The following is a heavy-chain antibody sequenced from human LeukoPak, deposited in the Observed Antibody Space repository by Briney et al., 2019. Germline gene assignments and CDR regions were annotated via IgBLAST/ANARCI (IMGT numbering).Heavy chain of an antibody. J-gene: IGHJ4*02. Sequence: SETLSLTCAVYGGSFSGYYWSWIRQPPGKGLEWIGEINHSGSTNYNPSLKSRVTISVDTSKNQFSLKLSTVTAADTAVYYCARGPGGYSYGPRRSFDYWGQGTLVTVSS. CDR1: GGSFSGYY. CDR3: ARGPGGYSYGPRRSFDY. CDR2: INHSGST. D-gene: IGHD5-18*01. V-gene: IGHV4-34*01.